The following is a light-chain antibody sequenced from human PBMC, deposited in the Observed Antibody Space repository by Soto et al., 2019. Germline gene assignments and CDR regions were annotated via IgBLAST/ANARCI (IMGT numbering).Light chain of an antibody. CDR1: QSISSSY. Sequence: EIVLTQSPGTLSLSPGERATLACRASQSISSSYLAWYQQKPGQAPRLLIYGASSRATGIPDRFSGSGSGTDFTLTISRLEPEDFAVYYCQLFGSSRYTCGQGTKLEIK. V-gene: IGKV3-20*01. CDR3: QLFGSSRYT. J-gene: IGKJ2*01. CDR2: GAS.